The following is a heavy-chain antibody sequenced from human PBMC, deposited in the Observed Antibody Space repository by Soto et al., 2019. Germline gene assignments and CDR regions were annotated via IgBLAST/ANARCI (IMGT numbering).Heavy chain of an antibody. Sequence: ASVKVSCKASGYTFTGYYMHWVRQAPGQGLEWMGIINPTDGTTTYAQKFQGRGTMTRDTSTTTIYMELSSLRSEDTAVYYCARGDDVLSPSGTYYFDYWGQGTLVTVSS. CDR1: GYTFTGYY. CDR2: INPTDGTT. J-gene: IGHJ4*02. CDR3: ARGDDVLSPSGTYYFDY. V-gene: IGHV1-46*01. D-gene: IGHD3-10*01.